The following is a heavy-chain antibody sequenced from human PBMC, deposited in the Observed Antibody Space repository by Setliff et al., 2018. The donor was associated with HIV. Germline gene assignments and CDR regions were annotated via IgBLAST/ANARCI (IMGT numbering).Heavy chain of an antibody. CDR3: ARVEAARSIRGFDS. CDR1: GDTVSSYA. J-gene: IGHJ4*02. D-gene: IGHD6-6*01. Sequence: ASVKVSCKASGDTVSSYAISWLRQAPGQGLEWMGLINPSGGTTTYAEKFQGRVTMTRDTSTSTVYMDLSGLRSEDTAVYYCARVEAARSIRGFDSWGQGTLVTVSS. CDR2: INPSGGTT. V-gene: IGHV1-46*01.